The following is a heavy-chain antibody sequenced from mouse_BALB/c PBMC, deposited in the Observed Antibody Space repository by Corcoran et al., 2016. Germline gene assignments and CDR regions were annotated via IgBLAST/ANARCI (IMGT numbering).Heavy chain of an antibody. D-gene: IGHD2-1*01. CDR3: AYGNYWYFDV. CDR2: ISYDGSN. CDR1: GYSITSGYY. J-gene: IGHJ1*01. V-gene: IGHV3-6*02. Sequence: DVQLQESGPGLVKPSQSLSLTCSVTGYSITSGYYWNWIRQFPGNKLEWMGYISYDGSNNYNPSLKNRISITRDTSKNQFFLKLNSVTTEDTATYYCAYGNYWYFDVWGAGPTVTVSS.